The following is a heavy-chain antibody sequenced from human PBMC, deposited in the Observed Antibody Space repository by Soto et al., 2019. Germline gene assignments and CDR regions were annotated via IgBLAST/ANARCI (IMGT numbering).Heavy chain of an antibody. Sequence: EVQLVESGGDLVQPGGSLRLSCAASGFTFSGYWMGWVRQAPGKGLEWVASIMKDGGEKKYVVSVRGRFTISRDNIQNSLFLLMDSLRVEDTAVYYCARDRDYYKAYYWGQGTLVTVSS. D-gene: IGHD3-22*01. CDR2: IMKDGGEK. V-gene: IGHV3-7*01. CDR1: GFTFSGYW. CDR3: ARDRDYYKAYY. J-gene: IGHJ4*01.